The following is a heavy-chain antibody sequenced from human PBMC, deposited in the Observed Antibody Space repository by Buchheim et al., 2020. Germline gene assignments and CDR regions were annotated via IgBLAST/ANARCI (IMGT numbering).Heavy chain of an antibody. CDR3: AKVSGLLWFGESNDY. CDR2: ISPSGDNT. V-gene: IGHV3-23*01. D-gene: IGHD3-10*01. CDR1: GFTFTTYA. Sequence: EVQLLESGGGLVQPGGSLRLSCTASGFTFTTYAMSWVRHTPGKGLEWISVISPSGDNTYYADSVKGRFTISRDNSRSTIYLQMNSLRAEDTAVYYCAKVSGLLWFGESNDYWGKGTL. J-gene: IGHJ4*02.